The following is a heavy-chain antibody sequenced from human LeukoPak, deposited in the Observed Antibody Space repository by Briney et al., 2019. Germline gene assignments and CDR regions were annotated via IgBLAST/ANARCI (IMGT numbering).Heavy chain of an antibody. CDR2: ISWNSGSI. CDR3: AKGGPYDILTGPNNWFDP. CDR1: GFTFDDYA. V-gene: IGHV3-9*01. J-gene: IGHJ5*02. D-gene: IGHD3-9*01. Sequence: PGGSLRLSCAASGFTFDDYAMHWVRHAPGKGLEWVSGISWNSGSIGYADSVKGRFTTSRDNAKNSLYLQMNSLRAEDTALYYCAKGGPYDILTGPNNWFDPWGQGTLVTVSS.